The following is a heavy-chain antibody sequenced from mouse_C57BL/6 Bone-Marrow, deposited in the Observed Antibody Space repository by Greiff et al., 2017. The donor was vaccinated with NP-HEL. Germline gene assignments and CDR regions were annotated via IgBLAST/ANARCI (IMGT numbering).Heavy chain of an antibody. J-gene: IGHJ4*01. Sequence: VQLQQSGPVLVKPGASVKMSCKASGYTFTDYYMNWVKQSPGKSLEWIGVINPYNGGTSYNQKFKGKATLTVDKSSSTAYMELNSLTSEDSAVYYCARDWLYAMDYWGQGTSVTVSA. D-gene: IGHD4-1*01. CDR1: GYTFTDYY. CDR2: INPYNGGT. V-gene: IGHV1-19*01. CDR3: ARDWLYAMDY.